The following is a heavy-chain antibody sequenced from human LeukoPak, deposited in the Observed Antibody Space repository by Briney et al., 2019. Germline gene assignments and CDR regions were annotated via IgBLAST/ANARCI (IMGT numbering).Heavy chain of an antibody. CDR3: TRDWGGYGGYSVDAFDI. D-gene: IGHD5-12*01. V-gene: IGHV3-49*04. CDR2: IRSKAYGGTT. Sequence: PGGSLRLSCAASGFTFNYYWLTWVRQAPGKGLEWVGSIRSKAYGGTTEYAASVKGRFTISRDDSKSIAYLEMNSLKTEDTAVYYCTRDWGGYGGYSVDAFDIWGQGTMVTVSS. CDR1: GFTFNYYW. J-gene: IGHJ3*02.